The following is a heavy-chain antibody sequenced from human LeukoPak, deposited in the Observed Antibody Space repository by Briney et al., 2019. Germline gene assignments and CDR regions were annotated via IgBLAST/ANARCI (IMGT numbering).Heavy chain of an antibody. Sequence: ASAKVSCKASGYTFTSYGISWVRQAPGQGLEWVGWISAYNGNTNYAQKLQGRVTMTTDTSTSTAYMELRSLRSDDTAVYYCARGIAVAGTASGLFDYWGQGTLVTVSS. CDR1: GYTFTSYG. CDR3: ARGIAVAGTASGLFDY. D-gene: IGHD6-19*01. V-gene: IGHV1-18*01. J-gene: IGHJ4*02. CDR2: ISAYNGNT.